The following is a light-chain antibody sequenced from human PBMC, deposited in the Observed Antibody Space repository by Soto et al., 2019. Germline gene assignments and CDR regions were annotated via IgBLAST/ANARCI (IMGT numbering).Light chain of an antibody. J-gene: IGKJ1*01. CDR1: QSISSW. V-gene: IGKV1-5*01. Sequence: DIQMTQSPSTLSASVGDRVTIPCRASQSISSWLAWYQQKPGKSPKLLIYDASSLESGVPSRFSGSGSGTEFTLTISSLQPDDFATYYCQHWWTFGQGTKV. CDR2: DAS. CDR3: QHWWT.